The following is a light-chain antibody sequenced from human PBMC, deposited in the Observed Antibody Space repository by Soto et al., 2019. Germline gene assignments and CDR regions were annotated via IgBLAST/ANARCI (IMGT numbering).Light chain of an antibody. Sequence: VLTKPRSVSGSPGQSVTISCTGTSSDVGGYNYVSWYQQHPGKAPKLMIYDVSKRPSGVPDRFSGSKSGNTASLTISGLQAEDEADYYCCSYAGSYTYVFGTGTKVTVL. CDR2: DVS. CDR1: SSDVGGYNY. V-gene: IGLV2-11*01. CDR3: CSYAGSYTYV. J-gene: IGLJ1*01.